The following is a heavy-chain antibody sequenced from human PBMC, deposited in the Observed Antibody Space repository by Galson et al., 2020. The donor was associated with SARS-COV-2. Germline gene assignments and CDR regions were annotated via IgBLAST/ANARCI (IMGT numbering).Heavy chain of an antibody. D-gene: IGHD1-7*01. V-gene: IGHV3-30-3*01. CDR3: ARGPELRGFDY. CDR2: ISYDGSNK. J-gene: IGHJ4*02. Sequence: GESLKISCAASGFTFSSYAMHWVRQAPGKGLEWVAVISYDGSNKYYADSVEGRFTISRDNSKNTLYLQMNSLRAEDTVVYYCARGPELRGFDYWGQGTLVTVSS. CDR1: GFTFSSYA.